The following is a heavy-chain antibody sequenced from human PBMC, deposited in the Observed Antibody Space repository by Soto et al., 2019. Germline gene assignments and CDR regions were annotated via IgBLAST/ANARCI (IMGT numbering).Heavy chain of an antibody. Sequence: ASVKVSCKASGYTFTSYGISWVRQAPGQGLEWMGWISANYGNTNYAQKLQGRVTMTTDTSTSTAYMELRSLRSDDTAVYYCARDSDCSGGSCSHLENWFDPWGQGTLVTVSS. D-gene: IGHD2-15*01. CDR3: ARDSDCSGGSCSHLENWFDP. V-gene: IGHV1-18*04. J-gene: IGHJ5*02. CDR2: ISANYGNT. CDR1: GYTFTSYG.